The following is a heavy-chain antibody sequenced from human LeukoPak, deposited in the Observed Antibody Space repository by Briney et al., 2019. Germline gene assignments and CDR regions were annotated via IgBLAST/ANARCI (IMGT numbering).Heavy chain of an antibody. Sequence: PGGSLRLSCAASGFTFSSYSMNWVRQAPGRGLEWISYISHSGGAEHYTDSVKGRFTISRDNAKNALYLQMNRLRVEDTAVYFCARDSVFAFDYWSQGTLVTVSS. J-gene: IGHJ4*02. CDR3: ARDSVFAFDY. CDR2: ISHSGGAE. V-gene: IGHV3-48*01. CDR1: GFTFSSYS. D-gene: IGHD5/OR15-5a*01.